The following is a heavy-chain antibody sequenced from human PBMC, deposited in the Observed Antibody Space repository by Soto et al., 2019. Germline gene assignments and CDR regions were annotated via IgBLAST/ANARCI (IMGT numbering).Heavy chain of an antibody. V-gene: IGHV3-21*06. J-gene: IGHJ4*02. D-gene: IGHD1-26*01. CDR1: GVSFSDYS. Sequence: EVQLVESGGGLVKPGGSLRLSCVVSGVSFSDYSMNWVRQAPGKGLEWVSLITGNSEYKYYAGSVKGRFTDSRDNAKNSLYLQMNSLTVEDTAVYYCARSGELLQTFDSWGQGTLVTVSS. CDR3: ARSGELLQTFDS. CDR2: ITGNSEYK.